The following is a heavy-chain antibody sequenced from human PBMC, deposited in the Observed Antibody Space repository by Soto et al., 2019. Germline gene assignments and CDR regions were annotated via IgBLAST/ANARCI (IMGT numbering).Heavy chain of an antibody. CDR3: ARDRYYYDSSGYLYYYGMDV. J-gene: IGHJ6*02. CDR2: IYYSGST. CDR1: GGSISSYY. V-gene: IGHV4-59*01. D-gene: IGHD3-22*01. Sequence: SETLSLTCTVSGGSISSYYWSWIRQPPGKGLEWIGYIYYSGSTNYNPSLKSRVTISVDTSKNQFSLKLSSVTAADTAVYYCARDRYYYDSSGYLYYYGMDVWGQGTTVTVSS.